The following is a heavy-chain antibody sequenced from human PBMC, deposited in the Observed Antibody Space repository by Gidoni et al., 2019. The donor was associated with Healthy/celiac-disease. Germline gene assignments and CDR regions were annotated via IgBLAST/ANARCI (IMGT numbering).Heavy chain of an antibody. J-gene: IGHJ4*02. CDR1: GFTFSNAW. D-gene: IGHD1-1*01. Sequence: EVQLVESGGGLVKPGGSLRLSCAASGFTFSNAWMSWVRQAPGKGLEWVGRIKSKTDGGTTDYAAPVKGRFTISRDDSKNTLYLQMNSLKTEDTAVYYCTTDLGWNLYFDYWGQGTLVTVSS. CDR3: TTDLGWNLYFDY. V-gene: IGHV3-15*01. CDR2: IKSKTDGGTT.